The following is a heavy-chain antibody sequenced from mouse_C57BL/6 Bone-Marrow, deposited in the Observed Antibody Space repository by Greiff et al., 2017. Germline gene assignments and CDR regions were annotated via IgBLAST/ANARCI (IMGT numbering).Heavy chain of an antibody. Sequence: VQLKQSGAELVRPGPSVKLSCTASGFNIKDDYMLWVKQRPEQGLEWIGWIDPENGDTEYASKFQGKATITADTSSNTAYLQLSSLTSEDTAVYYCTTWDYDGFAYWGQGTLVTVSA. CDR3: TTWDYDGFAY. CDR1: GFNIKDDY. V-gene: IGHV14-4*01. D-gene: IGHD2-4*01. CDR2: IDPENGDT. J-gene: IGHJ3*01.